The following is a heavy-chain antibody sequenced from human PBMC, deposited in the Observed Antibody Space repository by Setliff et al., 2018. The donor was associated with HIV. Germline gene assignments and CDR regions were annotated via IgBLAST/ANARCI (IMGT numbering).Heavy chain of an antibody. Sequence: QPGGSLRLSCAASGFAFSTYAMSWVRQAPGKGLEWVSAISDSGGAVTYADSVKGRFTISRDNARNSLYLQLNSLRAEDTAVYYCARDRGGSYTPLDFWGQGTLVTVSS. CDR3: ARDRGGSYTPLDF. D-gene: IGHD1-26*01. J-gene: IGHJ4*02. CDR2: ISDSGGAV. CDR1: GFAFSTYA. V-gene: IGHV3-23*01.